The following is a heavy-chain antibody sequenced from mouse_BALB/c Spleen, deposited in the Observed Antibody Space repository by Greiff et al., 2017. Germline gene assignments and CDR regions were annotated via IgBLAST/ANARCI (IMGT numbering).Heavy chain of an antibody. CDR3: VSPSRGSSLFAY. J-gene: IGHJ3*01. CDR1: GFTFNTYA. Sequence: EVQVVESGGGLVQPKGSLKLSCAASGFTFNTYAMNWVRQAPGKGLEWVARIRSKSNNYATYYADSVKDRFTISRDDSQSMLYLQMNNLKTEDTAMYYCVSPSRGSSLFAYWGQGTLVTVSA. V-gene: IGHV10-1*02. CDR2: IRSKSNNYAT. D-gene: IGHD1-1*01.